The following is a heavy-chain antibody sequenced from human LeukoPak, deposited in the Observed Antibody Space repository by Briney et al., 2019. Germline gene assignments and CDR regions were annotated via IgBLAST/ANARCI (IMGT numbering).Heavy chain of an antibody. CDR3: ARDLVVVPAAMSTYYYYGMDV. D-gene: IGHD2-2*01. Sequence: GGSLRLSCAASGFTFSSYAMHWVRQAPGKGLEYVSAISSNGGSTYYANSVKGRFTISRDNSKNTLYLQMGSLRAEDMAVYYCARDLVVVPAAMSTYYYYGMDVWGQGTTVTVSS. J-gene: IGHJ6*02. CDR2: ISSNGGST. CDR1: GFTFSSYA. V-gene: IGHV3-64*01.